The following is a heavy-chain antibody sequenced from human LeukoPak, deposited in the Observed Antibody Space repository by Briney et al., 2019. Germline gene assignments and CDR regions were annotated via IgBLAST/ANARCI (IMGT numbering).Heavy chain of an antibody. CDR3: ARDGWFGEYWFDP. Sequence: ASVKVSCKASGYTFTGYYMHWVRQAPGQGLEWMGWINPNSGGTNYAQKFQGRVTMTRNTSINTAYMELSRLRSDDTAVYYCARDGWFGEYWFDPWGQGTLVTVSS. J-gene: IGHJ5*02. V-gene: IGHV1-2*02. CDR1: GYTFTGYY. D-gene: IGHD3-10*01. CDR2: INPNSGGT.